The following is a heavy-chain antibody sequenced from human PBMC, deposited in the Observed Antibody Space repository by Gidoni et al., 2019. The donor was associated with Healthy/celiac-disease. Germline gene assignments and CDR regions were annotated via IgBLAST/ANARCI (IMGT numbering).Heavy chain of an antibody. D-gene: IGHD2-21*02. CDR1: GGSISSYY. J-gene: IGHJ3*02. CDR3: ARVPVGGGNFNAFDI. V-gene: IGHV4-4*07. Sequence: GLVKPSETLSLTCTVSGGSISSYYWSWIRQPAGKGLECIGRIYTSGSTNYNPSLKSRVTMSVDTSKNQFSLKLSSGTAADTAVYYCARVPVGGGNFNAFDIWGQGTMVTVSS. CDR2: IYTSGST.